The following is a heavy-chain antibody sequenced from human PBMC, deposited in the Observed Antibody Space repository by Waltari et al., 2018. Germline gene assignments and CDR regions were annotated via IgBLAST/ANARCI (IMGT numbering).Heavy chain of an antibody. D-gene: IGHD3-10*01. Sequence: QVQLQQWGAGLLKPSETLSLTCAVYGGSFRGYYWSWIRQPPGKGLGWIGEINHSGRTNYNPSLKSRVTISVDTSKNQFSLKLSSVTAADTAVYYCARGLGYYGSGRLGGWSQGTLVTVSS. J-gene: IGHJ4*02. CDR2: INHSGRT. V-gene: IGHV4-34*01. CDR1: GGSFRGYY. CDR3: ARGLGYYGSGRLGG.